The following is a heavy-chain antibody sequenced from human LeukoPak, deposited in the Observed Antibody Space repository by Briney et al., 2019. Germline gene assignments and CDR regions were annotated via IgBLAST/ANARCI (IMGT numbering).Heavy chain of an antibody. CDR2: IYCNGNT. CDR1: GGSISSYY. V-gene: IGHV4-59*01. Sequence: SETLSLTCTVSGGSISSYYWSWIRQPPGKGLEWIGYIYCNGNTNYNPSLRSRVTISVDTSKNQFSLKLSSVTAADTAVYYCAGGPSGSYGQTLYWGQGTLVTVSS. J-gene: IGHJ4*02. D-gene: IGHD1-26*01. CDR3: AGGPSGSYGQTLY.